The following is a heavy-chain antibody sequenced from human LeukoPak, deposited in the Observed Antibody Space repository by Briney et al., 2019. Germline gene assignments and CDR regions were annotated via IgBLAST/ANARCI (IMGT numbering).Heavy chain of an antibody. V-gene: IGHV3-21*01. Sequence: GGTLRLSCAASGFTFSSYSMNWVRQAPGKGLEWVSSISSSSSYIYYADSVKGRFTISRDNAKNSLYLHMNSLRAEDTALYYCAREPYYDSSGYSPDYWGQGTLVTVSS. CDR2: ISSSSSYI. CDR1: GFTFSSYS. J-gene: IGHJ4*02. D-gene: IGHD3-22*01. CDR3: AREPYYDSSGYSPDY.